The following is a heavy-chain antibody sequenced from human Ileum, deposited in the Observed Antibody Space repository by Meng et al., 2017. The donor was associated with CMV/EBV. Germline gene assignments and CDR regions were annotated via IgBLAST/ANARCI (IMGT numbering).Heavy chain of an antibody. J-gene: IGHJ6*02. CDR1: GFTFSNFW. Sequence: GESLKISCAASGFTFSNFWMHWVRQAPGEGLVWVSRINSDGSQTTYADSVKGRFIVSRDNAKNSLYLQMNSLRVEDTAVYYCARARGRDLLYSYFGMDVWGQGTMVTVSS. D-gene: IGHD3-16*01. CDR2: INSDGSQT. V-gene: IGHV3-74*03. CDR3: ARARGRDLLYSYFGMDV.